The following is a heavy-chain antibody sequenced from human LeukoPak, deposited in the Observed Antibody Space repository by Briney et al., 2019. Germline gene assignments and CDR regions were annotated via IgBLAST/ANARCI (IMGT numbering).Heavy chain of an antibody. J-gene: IGHJ3*01. D-gene: IGHD5-12*01. CDR1: GYFSTSYY. CDR2: IRPDGHT. V-gene: IGHV4-38-2*02. CDR3: TRQVATKGEWAFDV. Sequence: SETLSLTCTVSGYFSTSYYWGWIRQPPGKGLEWIGSIRPDGHTYYNPSLKSQVTTSADMSTNQFSLSVNSLTAADTAVYYCTRQVATKGEWAFDVWGQGTMVTVSS.